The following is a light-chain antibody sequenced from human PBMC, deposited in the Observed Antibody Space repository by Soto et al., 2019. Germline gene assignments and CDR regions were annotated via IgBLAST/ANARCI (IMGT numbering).Light chain of an antibody. CDR1: QSINSW. J-gene: IGKJ3*01. CDR2: QAS. V-gene: IGKV1-5*03. Sequence: DIQMTQSPCTVSASVGDRVTITCRASQSINSWLAWYQQKPGKAPKLLIYQASTLESGVPSRFSGSGSGTEFTLTISSLQPDDFATYYCQHYNSYSEFSFGPGTKVDIK. CDR3: QHYNSYSEFS.